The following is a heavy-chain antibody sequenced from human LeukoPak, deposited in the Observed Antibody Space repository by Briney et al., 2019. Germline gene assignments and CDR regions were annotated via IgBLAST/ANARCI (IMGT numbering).Heavy chain of an antibody. D-gene: IGHD2-15*01. CDR3: ARVEGSPKNYYYYMDV. V-gene: IGHV1-18*01. CDR1: GYTFTSYG. Sequence: ASVKVSCKASGYTFTSYGISWVRQAPGQGLEWMGWISAYNGNTNYAQKLQGRVTMTTDTCTSTAYMELRSLRSDDTAVYYCARVEGSPKNYYYYMDVWGKGTTVTVSS. J-gene: IGHJ6*03. CDR2: ISAYNGNT.